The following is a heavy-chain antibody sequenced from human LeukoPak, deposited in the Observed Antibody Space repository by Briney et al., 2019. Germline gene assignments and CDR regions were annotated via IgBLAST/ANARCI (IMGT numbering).Heavy chain of an antibody. J-gene: IGHJ6*02. Sequence: ASVKVSCKASGGTFSSYAISWVRQAPGQGLEWMGRIIPILGIANYAQKFQGRVTITADKSTSTAYMELSSLRSEDTAVYYCAGGSSGWSSGMDVWGQGTTVTVSS. V-gene: IGHV1-69*04. CDR3: AGGSSGWSSGMDV. CDR1: GGTFSSYA. D-gene: IGHD6-19*01. CDR2: IIPILGIA.